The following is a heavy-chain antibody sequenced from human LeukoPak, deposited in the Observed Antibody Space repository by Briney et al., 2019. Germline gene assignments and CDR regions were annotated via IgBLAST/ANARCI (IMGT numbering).Heavy chain of an antibody. D-gene: IGHD6-19*01. CDR2: INPDGSER. Sequence: AGGSLRLSCAASGFSFSSYYMSWVRQAPGKGLEWVALINPDGSERYYVDSVKGRFTISRDNARNSLYLQMDSLRDDDTAMYFCTRDLAAVPGPRMDVWGQGTTVTVSS. CDR1: GFSFSSYY. J-gene: IGHJ6*02. CDR3: TRDLAAVPGPRMDV. V-gene: IGHV3-7*03.